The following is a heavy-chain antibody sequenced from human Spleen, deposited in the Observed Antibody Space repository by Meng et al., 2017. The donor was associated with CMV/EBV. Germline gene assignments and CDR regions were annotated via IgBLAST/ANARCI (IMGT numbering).Heavy chain of an antibody. CDR3: ARGQVVGATLWFDL. CDR2: VSDSGTT. D-gene: IGHD1-26*01. V-gene: IGHV4-59*11. Sequence: SETLSLTCTVSGDSISSQYWTWIRQPPGKGLEWIGYVSDSGTTNYNPSLKSRVTISEDTSKNQFSLQLRSVTAADTAMFYCARGQVVGATLWFDLWGRGTLVTVSS. J-gene: IGHJ5*02. CDR1: GDSISSQY.